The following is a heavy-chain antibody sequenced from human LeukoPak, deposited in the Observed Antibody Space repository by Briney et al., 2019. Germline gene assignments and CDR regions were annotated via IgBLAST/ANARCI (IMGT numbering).Heavy chain of an antibody. Sequence: GGALRLSFAASGFTFIFYWMSWVRQAPGKGLEWVANINKDRSEKYYVDSVKGRFTISRDNAKNSLYLQMNSLRAEDTAVYYCAREAQLVGATLFWGFSYYYYYMDVWGKGTTVTVSS. CDR1: GFTFIFYW. CDR3: AREAQLVGATLFWGFSYYYYYMDV. D-gene: IGHD1-26*01. J-gene: IGHJ6*03. CDR2: INKDRSEK. V-gene: IGHV3-7*01.